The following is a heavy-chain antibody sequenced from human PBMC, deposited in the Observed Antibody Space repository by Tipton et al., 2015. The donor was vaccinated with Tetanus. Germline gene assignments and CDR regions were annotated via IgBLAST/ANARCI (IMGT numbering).Heavy chain of an antibody. CDR3: ARDSPDILLVPAV. V-gene: IGHV3-9*01. J-gene: IGHJ4*02. CDR1: GFKFDDYG. Sequence: SLRLSCAASGFKFDDYGMHWVRQAPGKGLEWVSGITWNSGNFAYADSVEGRLTISRDNAKSSLYLQMNSLRAEDTAVYYCARDSPDILLVPAVWGQGTLVTVSS. D-gene: IGHD2-2*01. CDR2: ITWNSGNF.